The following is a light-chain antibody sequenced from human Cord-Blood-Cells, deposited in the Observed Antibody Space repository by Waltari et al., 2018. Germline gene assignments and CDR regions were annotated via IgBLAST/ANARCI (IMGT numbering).Light chain of an antibody. CDR1: QSVLYRSNNKNY. V-gene: IGKV4-1*01. Sequence: DIVMTQSPDSLAVSLGERATINCKSNQSVLYRSNNKNYLAWYQQKPGQPPKLLIYWASTRESGVPDRFSGSGSGTDFTLTISSLQAEDVAVYYCQQYYSTPYTFGQGTKLEIK. J-gene: IGKJ2*01. CDR3: QQYYSTPYT. CDR2: WAS.